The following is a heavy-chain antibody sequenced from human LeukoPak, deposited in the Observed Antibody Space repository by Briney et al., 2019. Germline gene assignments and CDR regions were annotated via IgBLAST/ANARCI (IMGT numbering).Heavy chain of an antibody. CDR3: AKPDLTTVREGYFDY. V-gene: IGHV3-23*01. D-gene: IGHD4-11*01. J-gene: IGHJ4*02. Sequence: TGGSLRLSCAASGFTFSSYAMSWVRQAPGKGLEWVSAISGSGGSTYYADSVKGRFTISRDNSKNTLYLQMNSLRAEDTAVYYCAKPDLTTVREGYFDYWGQGTLVTVAS. CDR1: GFTFSSYA. CDR2: ISGSGGST.